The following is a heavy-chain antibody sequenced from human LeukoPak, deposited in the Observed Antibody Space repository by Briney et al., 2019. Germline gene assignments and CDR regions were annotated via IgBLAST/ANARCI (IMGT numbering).Heavy chain of an antibody. D-gene: IGHD3-9*01. V-gene: IGHV1-18*04. CDR2: ISAYNGNT. J-gene: IGHJ4*02. CDR3: ARVEVSYDILTGYYGEADY. CDR1: GYTFTSYG. Sequence: GASVKVSCKASGYTFTSYGISWVRQAHGQGLEWMGWISAYNGNTNYAQKLQGRVTMTTDTSTSTAYMELRSLRSDDTAVYYCARVEVSYDILTGYYGEADYWGQGTLVTVSS.